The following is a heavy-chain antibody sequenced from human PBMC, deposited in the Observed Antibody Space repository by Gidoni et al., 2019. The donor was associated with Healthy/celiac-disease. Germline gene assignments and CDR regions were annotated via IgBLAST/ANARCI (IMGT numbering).Heavy chain of an antibody. CDR2: IRSKANSYAT. CDR1: GVTFSGSA. Sequence: EVRLVEAGGGVVQRGGSVTLSGAASGVTFSGSAMHWVRQASGKGLEWVGRIRSKANSYATAYAASVKGRFTISRDDSKNTAYLQMNSLNTEDTAVYYCTRAPAAAGNNWFDPWGQGTLVTVSS. V-gene: IGHV3-73*02. D-gene: IGHD6-13*01. CDR3: TRAPAAAGNNWFDP. J-gene: IGHJ5*02.